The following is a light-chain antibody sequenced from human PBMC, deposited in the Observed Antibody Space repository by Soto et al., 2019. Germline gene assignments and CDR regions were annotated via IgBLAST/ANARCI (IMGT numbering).Light chain of an antibody. CDR2: GNS. J-gene: IGLJ3*02. CDR1: SSNIGAGYD. Sequence: QSVLTQPPSVSGAPGQRVTISCTVSSSNIGAGYDVHWYQQLPGTAPKLLIYGNSNRPSGVPDRFSGSKSGTSASLAITGLQAEDEADYYCQSYDSSLRTVFGGGTKVTVL. V-gene: IGLV1-40*01. CDR3: QSYDSSLRTV.